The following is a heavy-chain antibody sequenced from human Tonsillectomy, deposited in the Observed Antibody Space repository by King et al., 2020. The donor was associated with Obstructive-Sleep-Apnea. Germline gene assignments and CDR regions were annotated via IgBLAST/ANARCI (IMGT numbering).Heavy chain of an antibody. Sequence: QLVQSGAEVKKPGSSVKVSCKASGGTFSSYAISWVRQAPGPGLEWVGGIIPIFGTANYEQKFQGRVRITADESTSTAYMELGSLRSEDTAVYYYAPNWNDPLGHNWFDPWGQGTLVTVSS. CDR2: IIPIFGTA. V-gene: IGHV1-69*01. CDR3: APNWNDPLGHNWFDP. D-gene: IGHD1-20*01. CDR1: GGTFSSYA. J-gene: IGHJ5*02.